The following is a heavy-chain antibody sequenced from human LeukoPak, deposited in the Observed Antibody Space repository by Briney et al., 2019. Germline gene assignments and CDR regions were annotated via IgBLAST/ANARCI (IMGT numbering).Heavy chain of an antibody. CDR3: ATRGTAAA. V-gene: IGHV3-23*01. CDR2: IGGGGDTST. D-gene: IGHD6-13*01. CDR1: GFTFSSYS. Sequence: GGSLRLSCATSGFTFSSYSVSWVRQAPGKGLEWVSVIGGGGDTSTYYADSVKGRFTISRDNSKNTLYLHMNSLRAEDTAVYYCATRGTAAAWGQGTLVTVSS. J-gene: IGHJ5*02.